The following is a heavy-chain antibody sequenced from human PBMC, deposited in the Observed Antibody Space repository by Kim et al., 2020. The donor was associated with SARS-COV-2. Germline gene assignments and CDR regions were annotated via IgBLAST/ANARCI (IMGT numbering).Heavy chain of an antibody. D-gene: IGHD6-13*01. CDR2: IKQDGSEK. CDR1: GFTFSSYW. V-gene: IGHV3-7*01. J-gene: IGHJ6*02. CDR3: ARDMAAAGTRYYYYGMDV. Sequence: GGSLRLSCAASGFTFSSYWMSWVRQAPGKGLEWVANIKQDGSEKYYVDSVKGRFTISRDNAKNSLYLQMNSLRAEDTAVYYCARDMAAAGTRYYYYGMDVWGQGTTVTV.